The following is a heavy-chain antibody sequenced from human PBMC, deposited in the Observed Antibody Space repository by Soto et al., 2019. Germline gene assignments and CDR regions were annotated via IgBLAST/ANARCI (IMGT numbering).Heavy chain of an antibody. D-gene: IGHD1-26*01. CDR2: INPSGGST. V-gene: IGHV1-46*03. J-gene: IGHJ4*02. Sequence: ASVKGSCKASGYTFTIHLIHRGGKGPGQGLEWMGIINPSGGSTSYAQKFQGRVTMTRDTSTSTVYMELSSLRSEDTAVYYCARDLSREETALAYWGQGTLVTVSS. CDR1: GYTFTIHL. CDR3: ARDLSREETALAY.